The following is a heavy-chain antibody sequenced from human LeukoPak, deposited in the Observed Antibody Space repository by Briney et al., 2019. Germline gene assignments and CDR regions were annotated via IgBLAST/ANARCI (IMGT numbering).Heavy chain of an antibody. Sequence: SETLSLTCTVSGGSISSYYWSWIRRPPGKGLEWIGYIYYSGSTNYNPSLKSRVTISVDTSKNQFSLKLSSVTAADTAVYYCARASSWYYFDYWGQGTLVTVSS. D-gene: IGHD6-13*01. CDR2: IYYSGST. V-gene: IGHV4-59*01. CDR3: ARASSWYYFDY. J-gene: IGHJ4*02. CDR1: GGSISSYY.